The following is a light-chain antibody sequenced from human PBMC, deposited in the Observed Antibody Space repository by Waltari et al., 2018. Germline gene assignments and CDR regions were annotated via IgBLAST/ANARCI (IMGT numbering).Light chain of an antibody. CDR3: QKYDRLPAT. Sequence: EIVLTQSPGTLSLSSGETATLPCRASQTVGKALTWYQQKPGQAPRLLIYDTSRRAPGIPDRFSGSVFGTDFSLTISRLEPEDFAVYYCQKYDRLPATFGQGTKVEIK. CDR1: QTVGKA. J-gene: IGKJ1*01. CDR2: DTS. V-gene: IGKV3-20*01.